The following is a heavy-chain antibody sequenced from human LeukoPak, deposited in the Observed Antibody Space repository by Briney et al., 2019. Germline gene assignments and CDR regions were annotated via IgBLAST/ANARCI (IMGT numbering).Heavy chain of an antibody. CDR2: IKSKTDGGTT. J-gene: IGHJ5*02. CDR3: TTGYVDTVPWALDP. D-gene: IGHD5-18*01. V-gene: IGHV3-15*01. Sequence: PGGSLRLSCAASEFTFSNAWMSWVRQAPGKGLEWVGRIKSKTDGGTTDYAAPVKGRFTISRDDSKNTLYLQMNSLKTEDTAVYYCTTGYVDTVPWALDPWGQGTLVTVSS. CDR1: EFTFSNAW.